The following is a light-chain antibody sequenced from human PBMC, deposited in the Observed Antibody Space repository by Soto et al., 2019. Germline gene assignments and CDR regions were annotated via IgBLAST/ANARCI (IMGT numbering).Light chain of an antibody. Sequence: DIQMTQSPFSVSASVGDRVTITCRASQGISRLLAWYQQKPGKAPELLISGASTLPSGVPSRCSGSGSGTDFTLTINSLQPEDFATYYCQQANSFPWPFGQGTKVEIQ. J-gene: IGKJ1*01. V-gene: IGKV1-12*01. CDR2: GAS. CDR1: QGISRL. CDR3: QQANSFPWP.